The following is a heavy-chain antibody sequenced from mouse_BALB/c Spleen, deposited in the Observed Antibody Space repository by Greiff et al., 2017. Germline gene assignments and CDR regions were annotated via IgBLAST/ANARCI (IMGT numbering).Heavy chain of an antibody. Sequence: VQLQQSGPVLARPGASVKMSCKASGYTFTSYWMHWVKQRPGQGLEWIGAIYPGNCDTSYNQKFKGKARLTAVTSTSTAYMELSSLTNEDSAVYYCTRNGSRSYYFDYWGQGTTLTVSS. CDR2: IYPGNCDT. CDR3: TRNGSRSYYFDY. D-gene: IGHD1-1*01. J-gene: IGHJ2*01. CDR1: GYTFTSYW. V-gene: IGHV1-5*01.